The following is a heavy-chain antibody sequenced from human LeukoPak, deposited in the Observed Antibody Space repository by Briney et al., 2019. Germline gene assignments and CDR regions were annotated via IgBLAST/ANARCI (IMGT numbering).Heavy chain of an antibody. V-gene: IGHV1-2*02. Sequence: ASVKVSCKASGYTFTGYYMHWVRQAPGQGLEWMGWINPNSGGTNYAQKFQGRVTMTRDTSISTAYMELSRLRSDDTAVYYCARGVEMATIIFGFDPWGQGTLVTVSS. D-gene: IGHD5-24*01. CDR1: GYTFTGYY. CDR3: ARGVEMATIIFGFDP. J-gene: IGHJ5*02. CDR2: INPNSGGT.